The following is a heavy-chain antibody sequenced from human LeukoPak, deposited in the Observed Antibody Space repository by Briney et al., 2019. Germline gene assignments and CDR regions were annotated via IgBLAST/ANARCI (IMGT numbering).Heavy chain of an antibody. CDR1: GFTFSSYG. Sequence: GGSLRLSCAASGFTFSSYGMHWVRQAPGKGLEWVTLISYDGSNKYYADSVKGRFTISRDNSKNTLYLQMNSLRAGDTAVYYCARDRSTTHFDYWGQGTLVTVSS. CDR3: ARDRSTTHFDY. D-gene: IGHD5/OR15-5a*01. J-gene: IGHJ4*02. CDR2: ISYDGSNK. V-gene: IGHV3-30*03.